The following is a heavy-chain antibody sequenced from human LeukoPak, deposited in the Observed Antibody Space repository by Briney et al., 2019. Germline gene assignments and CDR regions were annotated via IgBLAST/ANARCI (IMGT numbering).Heavy chain of an antibody. CDR2: IDKSGST. Sequence: PSETLSLTCTVSGDSISSYYWSWIRQSPGKGLEWIGYIDKSGSTNYNPSFKSRVTISADKSKNEFSLKLKSVTVADTAVYFCARGGSSCYGCLNWLDPWGQGTQVTVSS. CDR3: ARGGSSCYGCLNWLDP. CDR1: GDSISSYY. D-gene: IGHD3-22*01. J-gene: IGHJ5*02. V-gene: IGHV4-59*01.